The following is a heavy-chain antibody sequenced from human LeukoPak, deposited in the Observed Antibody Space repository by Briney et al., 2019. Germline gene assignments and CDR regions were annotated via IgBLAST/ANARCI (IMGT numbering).Heavy chain of an antibody. V-gene: IGHV3-11*05. Sequence: PGGSLRLSCAASGFTVSSNYMSWIRQAPGKGLEWVSYIGSTSYTSYADSVKGRFTISRDNAKNSLYLQMNSLRAEDTAVYYCARGPQSLGWYFDLWGRGTLVTVSS. J-gene: IGHJ2*01. CDR2: IGSTSYT. D-gene: IGHD7-27*01. CDR3: ARGPQSLGWYFDL. CDR1: GFTVSSNY.